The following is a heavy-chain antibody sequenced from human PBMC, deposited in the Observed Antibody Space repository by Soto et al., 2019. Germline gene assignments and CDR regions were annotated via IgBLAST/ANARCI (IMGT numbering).Heavy chain of an antibody. Sequence: QVQLVQSGGEVKKPGASVKVSCKGSDYTFSSYGFSWVRQAPGQGLEWMGWISAYNDNTNYAQKFQGRVTMTTATSTGTAYMELRSLKSDDTAVYYCASATPSYYDRSGYYPLGYWGQGTLVTVSS. CDR1: DYTFSSYG. D-gene: IGHD3-22*01. CDR2: ISAYNDNT. J-gene: IGHJ4*02. V-gene: IGHV1-18*01. CDR3: ASATPSYYDRSGYYPLGY.